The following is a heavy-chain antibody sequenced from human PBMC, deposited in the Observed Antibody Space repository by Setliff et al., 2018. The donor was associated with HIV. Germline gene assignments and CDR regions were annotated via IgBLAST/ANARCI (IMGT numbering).Heavy chain of an antibody. V-gene: IGHV3-48*03. CDR1: GLIFSSYE. CDR3: ARSNPYDYDISGYPPLDY. CDR2: IGGHGSII. D-gene: IGHD3-22*01. J-gene: IGHJ4*02. Sequence: PGGSLRLSCAASGLIFSSYEMNWVRQAPGKGLEWISFIGGHGSIIHYADSVEGRFTVSRDNAKDSLFLQMTSLRVEDTAVYRCARSNPYDYDISGYPPLDYWGLGALVTVSS.